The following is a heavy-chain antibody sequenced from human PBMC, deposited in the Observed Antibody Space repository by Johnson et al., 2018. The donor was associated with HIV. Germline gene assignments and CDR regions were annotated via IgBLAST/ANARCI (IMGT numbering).Heavy chain of an antibody. CDR3: ARDLEDIVVVPAAIGAFEI. J-gene: IGHJ3*02. CDR1: GFTFSNAW. CDR2: IKSKTDGGTT. V-gene: IGHV3-15*01. D-gene: IGHD2-2*01. Sequence: MLLVESGGGVVQPGRSLRLSCAASGFTFSNAWMSWVRQAPGKGLEWVGRIKSKTDGGTTDYAAPVKGRFTISRDDSKNTLYLQMNSLRAEDTAVYYCARDLEDIVVVPAAIGAFEIWGQGTMVTVSS.